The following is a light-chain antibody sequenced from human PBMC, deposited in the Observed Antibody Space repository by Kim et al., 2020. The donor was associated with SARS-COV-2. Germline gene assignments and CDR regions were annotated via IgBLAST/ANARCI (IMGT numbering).Light chain of an antibody. CDR3: SAWDNSLTAWV. V-gene: IGLV10-54*04. CDR1: SNNVGYQG. J-gene: IGLJ3*02. Sequence: QTVPITCTGNSNNVGYQGAAWLQQHQGHPPKVVSYRNYGRPSGISERFSASRSGDTASLTITGLQPEDEADYYCSAWDNSLTAWVFGGGTQLTVL. CDR2: RNY.